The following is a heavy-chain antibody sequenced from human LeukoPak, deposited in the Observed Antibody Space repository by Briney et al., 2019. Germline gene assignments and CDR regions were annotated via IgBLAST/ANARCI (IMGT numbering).Heavy chain of an antibody. CDR1: GFTFSSYG. J-gene: IGHJ6*02. CDR2: IWYDGSNK. CDR3: ARDTVTTFRFRDYYYYGMDV. Sequence: PGGSLRLSCAASGFTFSSYGMHWVRQAPGKGLEWVAVIWYDGSNKYYADSVKGRFTISRDNSKNTLYLQMNSLRAEDTAVYYCARDTVTTFRFRDYYYYGMDVWGQGTTVTVSS. D-gene: IGHD4-17*01. V-gene: IGHV3-33*01.